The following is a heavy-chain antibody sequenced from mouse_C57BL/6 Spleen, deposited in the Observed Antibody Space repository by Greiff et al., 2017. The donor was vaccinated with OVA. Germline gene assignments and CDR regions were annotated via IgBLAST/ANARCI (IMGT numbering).Heavy chain of an antibody. D-gene: IGHD1-1*01. V-gene: IGHV1-72*01. Sequence: QVHVKQPGAELVKPGASVKLSCKASGYTFTSYWMHWVKQRPGRGLEWIGRIDPNSGGTKYNEKFKSKATLTVDKPSSTAYMQLSSLTSEDSAVYYCARSTTVVSSYWYFDVWGTGTTVTVSS. CDR3: ARSTTVVSSYWYFDV. CDR1: GYTFTSYW. J-gene: IGHJ1*03. CDR2: IDPNSGGT.